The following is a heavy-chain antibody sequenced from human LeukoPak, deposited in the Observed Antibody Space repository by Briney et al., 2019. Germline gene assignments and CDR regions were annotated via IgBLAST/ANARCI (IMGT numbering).Heavy chain of an antibody. CDR3: AKEKVRYFDY. J-gene: IGHJ4*02. CDR2: VSGGGATT. CDR1: GFTFAAYG. V-gene: IGHV3-23*01. Sequence: HPGGSLRLSCAASGFTFAAYGMSWVRQAPGKELEWVSTVSGGGATTYYADSVKGRFTISRDNSKNTMYLEMNSLTAEDTAVYYCAKEKVRYFDYWGQGTLVTVSS.